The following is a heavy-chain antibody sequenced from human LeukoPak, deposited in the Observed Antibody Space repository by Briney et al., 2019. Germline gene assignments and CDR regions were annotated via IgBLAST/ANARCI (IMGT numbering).Heavy chain of an antibody. CDR1: RFTLSNYW. J-gene: IGHJ4*02. V-gene: IGHV3-7*01. D-gene: IGHD6-19*01. Sequence: GGSLRLSCAASRFTLSNYWMSWVRQAPGKGLEWVANIKQDGSETYYVDSVKGRFTISRDNAKNSLSLQMNSLRAEDTAVYYCARSPSPLGGTGWYEMNDWGQGTLVTVSS. CDR3: ARSPSPLGGTGWYEMND. CDR2: IKQDGSET.